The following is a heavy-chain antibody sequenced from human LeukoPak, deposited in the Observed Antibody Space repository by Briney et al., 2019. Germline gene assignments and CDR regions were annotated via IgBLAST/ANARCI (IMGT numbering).Heavy chain of an antibody. CDR2: IFPSGGEI. CDR3: ATYRQVLLPFES. CDR1: GFTFSTFA. V-gene: IGHV3-23*01. Sequence: GGSLRLSCAASGFTFSTFAMIWVRQPPGKELEWVSSIFPSGGEIHYADSVRGRFTISRDNSKSTLSPQMNSLRVEDTAIYYCATYRQVLLPFESWGQGTLVTVSS. J-gene: IGHJ4*02. D-gene: IGHD2-8*02.